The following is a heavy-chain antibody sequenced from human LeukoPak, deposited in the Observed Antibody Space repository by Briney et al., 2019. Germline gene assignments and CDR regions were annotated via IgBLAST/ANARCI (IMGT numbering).Heavy chain of an antibody. CDR3: AKDTTPPKAGFDP. J-gene: IGHJ5*02. CDR1: GFTFSSYG. CDR2: IRYDGSNK. Sequence: GGSLRLSCPASGFTFSSYGMHWVRQAPGKGLEWVAFIRYDGSNKYYADSVKGRFTISRDNSKNPLYLQMNSLGAEDTAVYYCAKDTTPPKAGFDPWGQGTMVTVSS. D-gene: IGHD1-14*01. V-gene: IGHV3-30*02.